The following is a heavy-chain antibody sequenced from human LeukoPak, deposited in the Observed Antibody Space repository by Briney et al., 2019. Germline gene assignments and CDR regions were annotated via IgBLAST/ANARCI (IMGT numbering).Heavy chain of an antibody. V-gene: IGHV4-59*01. CDR3: ARDWRGSGSYYSFDY. Sequence: SETLSLTCAVSGASISSYYWSWIRQPPGKGLEWIGYIYYSGRTNYNPSLKSRVTISVDTSKNQFSLRLRSVTAADTAVYYCARDWRGSGSYYSFDYWGQGILVTVSS. CDR2: IYYSGRT. D-gene: IGHD3-10*01. CDR1: GASISSYY. J-gene: IGHJ4*02.